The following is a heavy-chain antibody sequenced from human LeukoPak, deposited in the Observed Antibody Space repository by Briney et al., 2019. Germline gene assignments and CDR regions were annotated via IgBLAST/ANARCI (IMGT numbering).Heavy chain of an antibody. CDR3: ARDEVGDYYDSSGPPEY. Sequence: ASVKVSCKASGYTFTGYFMHWVRQAPGQGLEWMGRNNPSGGSTSYAQKFQGRVTMTRDTSTSTVYMELSSLRSEDTAAYYCARDEVGDYYDSSGPPEYWGQGTLVTVSS. D-gene: IGHD3-22*01. CDR1: GYTFTGYF. V-gene: IGHV1-46*01. CDR2: NNPSGGST. J-gene: IGHJ4*02.